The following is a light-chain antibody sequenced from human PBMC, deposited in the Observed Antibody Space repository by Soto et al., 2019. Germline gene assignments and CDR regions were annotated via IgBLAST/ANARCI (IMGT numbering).Light chain of an antibody. V-gene: IGKV1-5*01. CDR1: QSLTKW. CDR3: QQYSSYPVS. J-gene: IGKJ5*01. Sequence: SAPLGDRVNITCRARQSLTKWLAWYPPVPGNVPKLLIYKASTLESGVPSRFSGSGSGTEFTLTISSLQSGDSATYFCQQYSSYPVSFAQGTRPEVK. CDR2: KAS.